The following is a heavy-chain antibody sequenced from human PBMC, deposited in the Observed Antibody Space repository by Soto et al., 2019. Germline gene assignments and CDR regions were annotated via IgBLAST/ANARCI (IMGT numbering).Heavy chain of an antibody. Sequence: PSETLSLTCTVSGASISDTTFYWGWIRQPPGKGLEWIASLYYSGDTSYNPSLRSRVTISGDTSKNQFSLRLTSVTAADTAVYYCARHFYYFDYWGQGTLVTVSS. CDR2: LYYSGDT. CDR3: ARHFYYFDY. J-gene: IGHJ4*02. V-gene: IGHV4-39*01. CDR1: GASISDTTFY.